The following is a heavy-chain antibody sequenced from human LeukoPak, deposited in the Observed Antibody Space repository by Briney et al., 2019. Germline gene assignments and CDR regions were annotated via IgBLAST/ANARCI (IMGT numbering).Heavy chain of an antibody. CDR3: AKALTTVTNDLDY. Sequence: PGGSLRLSCAASGFTFSNYGMSWVRQAPGKGLEWASAISASGGSTYYADSVKGRFTISRDNSKNTLYLQMNSLRAEDTAVYYCAKALTTVTNDLDYWGQGTLVTVSS. D-gene: IGHD4-17*01. J-gene: IGHJ4*02. V-gene: IGHV3-23*01. CDR2: ISASGGST. CDR1: GFTFSNYG.